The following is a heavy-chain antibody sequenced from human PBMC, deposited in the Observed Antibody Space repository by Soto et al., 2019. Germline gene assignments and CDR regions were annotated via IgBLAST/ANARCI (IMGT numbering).Heavy chain of an antibody. Sequence: PGESLKISCKGSGYSFTSYWIGWVRQMPGKGLEWMGIIYPGDSDTRYSPSFQGQVTISADKSISTAYLQWSSLRAEDTAVYYCAREGRSSTSCLYYYYYGMDVWGQGTTVTVSS. CDR2: IYPGDSDT. V-gene: IGHV5-51*01. CDR1: GYSFTSYW. J-gene: IGHJ6*02. CDR3: AREGRSSTSCLYYYYYGMDV. D-gene: IGHD2-2*01.